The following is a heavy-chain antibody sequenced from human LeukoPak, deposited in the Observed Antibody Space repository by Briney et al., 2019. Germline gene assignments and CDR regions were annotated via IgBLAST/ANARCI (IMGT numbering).Heavy chain of an antibody. V-gene: IGHV3-23*01. J-gene: IGHJ4*02. Sequence: GGSLRLSCAASGFTFSSYWMNWARQAPGKGLEWVSSITNSGDRTYYADAVRGQFTISRDNSKSTLFLQMRSLRVEDTAIYYCAKDADWRPAADWGQGTLVTVSS. D-gene: IGHD2-2*01. CDR3: AKDADWRPAAD. CDR1: GFTFSSYW. CDR2: ITNSGDRT.